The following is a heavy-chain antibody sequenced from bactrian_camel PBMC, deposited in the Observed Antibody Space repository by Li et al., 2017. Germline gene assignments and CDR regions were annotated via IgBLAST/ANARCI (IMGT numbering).Heavy chain of an antibody. V-gene: IGHV3S1*01. J-gene: IGHJ4*01. CDR3: AAYCGDYCRPIYDYDY. CDR1: GFTFSKYG. Sequence: QLVESGGGLVQPGTSLTLSCAASGFTFSKYGMFWVRQAPGKGLEWVSSISPDGGKTYQPDSTKGRFTISRDNAKNTLYLQMNSLKPDDSAMYYCAAYCGDYCRPIYDYDYWGQGTQVTVS. CDR2: ISPDGGKT. D-gene: IGHD4*01.